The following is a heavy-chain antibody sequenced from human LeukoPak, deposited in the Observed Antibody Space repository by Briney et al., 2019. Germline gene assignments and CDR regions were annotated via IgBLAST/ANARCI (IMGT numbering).Heavy chain of an antibody. CDR1: GGSISRGDYY. J-gene: IGHJ2*01. CDR3: ARRVSDNWNDNPWYFDL. Sequence: SQTLSLTCTVSGGSISRGDYYWSWLRPPPGKGLEWFGYIYYSGRPNYNPSLKSRVTISADTSKNQFSLKLSSVTAADTAVYYCARRVSDNWNDNPWYFDLWGRGTLVTVSS. CDR2: IYYSGRP. V-gene: IGHV4-30-4*01. D-gene: IGHD1-1*01.